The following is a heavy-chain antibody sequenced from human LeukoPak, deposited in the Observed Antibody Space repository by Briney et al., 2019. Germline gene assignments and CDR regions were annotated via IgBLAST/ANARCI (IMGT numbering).Heavy chain of an antibody. V-gene: IGHV3-7*01. J-gene: IGHJ4*02. D-gene: IGHD2-15*01. CDR2: IKGDGTEK. Sequence: PGGSLRLSCAASGFTFNTYWMSWVRQAPGRGLEWVANIKGDGTEKYYVDSVKGRFTISRDNAKNSLYLQMNSLRAEDTAVYYCARSVVAATETFDYWGQGTLVTVSS. CDR1: GFTFNTYW. CDR3: ARSVVAATETFDY.